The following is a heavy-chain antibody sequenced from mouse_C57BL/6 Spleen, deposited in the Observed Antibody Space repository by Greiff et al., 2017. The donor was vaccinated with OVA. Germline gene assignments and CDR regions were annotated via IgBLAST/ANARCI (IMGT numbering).Heavy chain of an antibody. V-gene: IGHV1-15*01. D-gene: IGHD2-4*01. CDR3: TRRGDYDDGGYYFDY. CDR1: GYTFTDYE. Sequence: QVQLKESGAELVRPGASVTLSCKASGYTFTDYEMHWVKQTPVHGLEWIGAIDPETGGTAYNQKFKGKAILTADKSSSTAYMELRSLTSEDSAVYYCTRRGDYDDGGYYFDYWGQGTTLTVSS. CDR2: IDPETGGT. J-gene: IGHJ2*01.